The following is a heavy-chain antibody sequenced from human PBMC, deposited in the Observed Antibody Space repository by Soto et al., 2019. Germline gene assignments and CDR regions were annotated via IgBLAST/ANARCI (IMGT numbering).Heavy chain of an antibody. CDR3: AAVIRGYCICTSCYLTYYYYGMDV. Sequence: GASVKVSCKASGFTFTSSAVQWVRQARGQRLERIGWIVVGSGNTNYAQKFQERVTITRDMSTSTAYMELSSLRSEDTAVHYCAAVIRGYCICTSCYLTYYYYGMDVWG. CDR2: IVVGSGNT. CDR1: GFTFTSSA. J-gene: IGHJ6*02. D-gene: IGHD2-2*01. V-gene: IGHV1-58*01.